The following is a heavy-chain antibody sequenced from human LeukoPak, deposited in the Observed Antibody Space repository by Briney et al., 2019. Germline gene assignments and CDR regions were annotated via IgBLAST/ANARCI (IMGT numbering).Heavy chain of an antibody. Sequence: SETLSLTCTVSVDSIRSYVWNWIRQPPEKGLEWIAYISYSGSTNYNPSLKSRVTISVDTSKNQFSLRLSSVTAADTAVYYCARDISGYDTFDIWGHGTMVTVSS. CDR3: ARDISGYDTFDI. J-gene: IGHJ3*02. CDR1: VDSIRSYV. D-gene: IGHD5-12*01. V-gene: IGHV4-59*01. CDR2: ISYSGST.